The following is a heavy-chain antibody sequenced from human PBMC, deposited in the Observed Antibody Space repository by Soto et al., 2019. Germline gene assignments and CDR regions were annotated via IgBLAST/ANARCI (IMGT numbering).Heavy chain of an antibody. V-gene: IGHV3-21*01. D-gene: IGHD3-10*01. CDR3: AREGVQHGSGPYYYYGMDV. CDR2: ISSSSSYI. CDR1: GFTFSSYS. Sequence: EVQLVESGGGLVKPGGSLRLSCAASGFTFSSYSMNWVRQAPGKGLEWVSSISSSSSYIYYADSVKGRFTISRDNAKNSLNRQMNSLRAEDTAVYYCAREGVQHGSGPYYYYGMDVWGQGTTVTVSS. J-gene: IGHJ6*02.